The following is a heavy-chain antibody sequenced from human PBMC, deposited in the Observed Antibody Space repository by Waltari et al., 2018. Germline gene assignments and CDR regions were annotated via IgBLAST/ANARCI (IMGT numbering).Heavy chain of an antibody. Sequence: QVQLVQSGAEVKKPGSSVKVSCKASGGTFSSYAISWVRQAPGQGLEWMGGIIPIFGTANYAQKFQGRVTITTDESTSTAYMELSSLRSEDTAVYYCARGRGKTYPYYFDYWGQGTLVTVSS. CDR1: GGTFSSYA. CDR3: ARGRGKTYPYYFDY. D-gene: IGHD3-10*01. V-gene: IGHV1-69*05. J-gene: IGHJ4*02. CDR2: IIPIFGTA.